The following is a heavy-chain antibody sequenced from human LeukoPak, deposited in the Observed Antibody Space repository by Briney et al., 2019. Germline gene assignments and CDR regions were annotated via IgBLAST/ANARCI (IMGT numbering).Heavy chain of an antibody. V-gene: IGHV1-69*01. Sequence: SVKVSCKTSGGTFSTYAISWVRQAPGQGLEWMGGIIPIFGTGNYAQKFQGGVTITADESTSTAYMELSSLRSEDTAVYYCARGLGDSSGYYYSDNWGQGTLVTVSS. CDR3: ARGLGDSSGYYYSDN. CDR1: GGTFSTYA. CDR2: IIPIFGTG. D-gene: IGHD3-22*01. J-gene: IGHJ4*02.